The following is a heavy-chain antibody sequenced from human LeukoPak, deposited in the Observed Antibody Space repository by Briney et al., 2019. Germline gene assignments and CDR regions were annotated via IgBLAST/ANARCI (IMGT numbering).Heavy chain of an antibody. CDR2: IYYSGST. D-gene: IGHD6-13*01. J-gene: IGHJ4*02. CDR3: ARRSRYLAAAVPNYFDY. Sequence: SETLSLTCTVSGGSISSGGYYSSWIRQHPGKGLEWIGYIYYSGSTYYNPSLKSRVTISVDTSKNQFSLKLSSVTAADTAVYYCARRSRYLAAAVPNYFDYWGQGTLVTVSS. V-gene: IGHV4-31*03. CDR1: GGSISSGGYY.